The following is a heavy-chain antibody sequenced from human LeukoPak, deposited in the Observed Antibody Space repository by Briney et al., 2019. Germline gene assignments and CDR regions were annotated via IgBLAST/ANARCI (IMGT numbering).Heavy chain of an antibody. CDR1: GGSISSGSYY. CDR2: IYTSGST. J-gene: IGHJ4*02. V-gene: IGHV4-61*02. CDR3: ARGRDSSGYEYYFDY. D-gene: IGHD3-22*01. Sequence: SETLSLTCTVSGGSISSGSYYWSWIRQPAGKGLEWIGRIYTSGSTNYNPSLKSRVTMSVDTSKNQFSLRLSSATAAGTAVYYCARGRDSSGYEYYFDYWGQGTLVTVSS.